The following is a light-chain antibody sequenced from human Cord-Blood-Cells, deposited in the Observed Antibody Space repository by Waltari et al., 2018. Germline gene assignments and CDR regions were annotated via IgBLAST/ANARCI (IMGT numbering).Light chain of an antibody. CDR2: DAS. CDR3: QQRSNWPLT. J-gene: IGKJ4*01. Sequence: EVVLTQSPATLSLSPGERATLPCRASQGVSNYLACYQQKPGQAPMLLICDASNRATGIQARCSGSVSGTDFTLTISSLAPEDFAVYYCQQRSNWPLTFGGGTKVEIK. CDR1: QGVSNY. V-gene: IGKV3-11*01.